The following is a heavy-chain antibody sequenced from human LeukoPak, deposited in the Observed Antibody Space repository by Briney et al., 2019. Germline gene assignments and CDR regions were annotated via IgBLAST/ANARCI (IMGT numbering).Heavy chain of an antibody. Sequence: SETLSLTCTVTVPGDSVSSKSWSWIRQPPGKGLEWIGYIYTSGRTSYKPSLRSRVTISVDTSKNQFSLTLSSVTAADTAVYYCSVAGSWGQGTLVTVSS. V-gene: IGHV4-4*09. CDR1: VPGDSVSSKS. CDR3: SVAGS. CDR2: IYTSGRT. D-gene: IGHD2-15*01. J-gene: IGHJ4*02.